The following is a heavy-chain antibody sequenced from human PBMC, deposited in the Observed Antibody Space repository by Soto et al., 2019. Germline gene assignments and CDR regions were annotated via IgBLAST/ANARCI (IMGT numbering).Heavy chain of an antibody. CDR1: GFTFSSYW. V-gene: IGHV3-7*01. CDR3: AVELSGWYGAFDI. Sequence: EVQLVESGGGLVQPGGSLRLSCAASGFTFSSYWMSWVRQAPGKGLEWVANIQQDGSEKYYVDTVKGRFTISRDNAKNSLYLQMNSLRAEDTAVHYCAVELSGWYGAFDIWGQGTMVTVSS. J-gene: IGHJ3*02. CDR2: IQQDGSEK. D-gene: IGHD2-15*01.